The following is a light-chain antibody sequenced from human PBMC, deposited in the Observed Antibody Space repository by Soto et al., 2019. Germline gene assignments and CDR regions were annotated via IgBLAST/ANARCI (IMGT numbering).Light chain of an antibody. J-gene: IGKJ1*01. CDR1: ETVISNY. Sequence: ERVLTQSPGILSLSPGERATLSCRASETVISNYLAWYQQKPGQAPRLLIYGASSRATGIPDRFSGSGSGTAFTLTVSRLEPEDSASYYFLQSDTLTGTFGQGTQVEIK. CDR2: GAS. V-gene: IGKV3-20*01. CDR3: LQSDTLTGT.